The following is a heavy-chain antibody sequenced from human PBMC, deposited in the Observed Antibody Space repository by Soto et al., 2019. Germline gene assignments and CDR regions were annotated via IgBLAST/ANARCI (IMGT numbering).Heavy chain of an antibody. D-gene: IGHD3-22*01. CDR1: GFTFSSYG. J-gene: IGHJ3*02. CDR3: AKFDSSGYYPNEGNHDAFDI. Sequence: QVQLVESGGGVVQPGRSLRLSCAASGFTFSSYGMHWVRQAPGKGLEWVAVISYDGSNKYYADSVKGRFTISRDNSKNTLYLQMNSLRAEDTAVYYCAKFDSSGYYPNEGNHDAFDIWGQGTMVTVSS. V-gene: IGHV3-30*18. CDR2: ISYDGSNK.